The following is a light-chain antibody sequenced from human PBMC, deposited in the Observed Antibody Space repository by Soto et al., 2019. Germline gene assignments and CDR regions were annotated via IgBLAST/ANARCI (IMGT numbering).Light chain of an antibody. CDR2: WAS. CDR3: QQYESTPPT. J-gene: IGKJ2*01. V-gene: IGKV4-1*01. CDR1: QSVLYSSNNKNY. Sequence: DIVMTQSPDSLAVSLGERATINCKYSQSVLYSSNNKNYLAWYQQRPGQPPKLLIYWASTRESGVPDRFSGSGSGTDFTLTITSLQAEEVAVYYCQQYESTPPTFGQGTKLEIK.